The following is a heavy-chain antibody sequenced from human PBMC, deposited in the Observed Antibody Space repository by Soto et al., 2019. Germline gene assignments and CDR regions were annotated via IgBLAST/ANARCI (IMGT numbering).Heavy chain of an antibody. V-gene: IGHV1-8*01. Sequence: QVQLVQSGAEVKKPGASVKVSCKASGYTFTSYDINCVRQSTGQGLEWMGWMNPNSVNTGYAKKFQGTVTMTRNTSISTAYMELSSLRSEDTAVYYCARERTYYSFDSWGQGTLVTVSS. CDR3: ARERTYYSFDS. D-gene: IGHD1-26*01. CDR1: GYTFTSYD. J-gene: IGHJ4*02. CDR2: MNPNSVNT.